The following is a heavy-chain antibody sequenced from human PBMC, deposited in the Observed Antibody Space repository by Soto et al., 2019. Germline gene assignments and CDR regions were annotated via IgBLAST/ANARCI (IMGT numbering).Heavy chain of an antibody. CDR1: GFTFSSYS. CDR3: ARPPNYLDSRGYYGA. Sequence: EVQLVESGGGLIKPGGSLRLSCAASGFTFSSYSMNWVRQAPGKGLEWVSSISSSSSYISYADSVKGRFTISRDNAKNSLYLQMNSLRAEDTAVYYCARPPNYLDSRGYYGAWGQGTLVTVSS. CDR2: ISSSSSYI. J-gene: IGHJ5*02. V-gene: IGHV3-21*01. D-gene: IGHD3-22*01.